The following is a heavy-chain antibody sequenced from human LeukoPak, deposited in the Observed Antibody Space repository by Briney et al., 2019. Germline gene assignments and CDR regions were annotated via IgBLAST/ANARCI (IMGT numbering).Heavy chain of an antibody. V-gene: IGHV3-33*08. CDR1: GFTFSTYP. D-gene: IGHD4-17*01. CDR3: ARDLFGDYALDY. J-gene: IGHJ4*02. CDR2: ILFDGSNK. Sequence: GGSLRLSCAASGFTFSTYPMNWVRQAPGKGLEWVAVILFDGSNKYYADSVKGRVTISRDNSNNTLSLQMISLRAEDTAMYYCARDLFGDYALDYWGQGTLVTVSS.